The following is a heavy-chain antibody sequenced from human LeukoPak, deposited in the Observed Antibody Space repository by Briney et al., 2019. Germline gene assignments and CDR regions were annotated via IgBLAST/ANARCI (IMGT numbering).Heavy chain of an antibody. CDR1: GFTFSSYW. D-gene: IGHD6-19*01. V-gene: IGHV3-7*01. J-gene: IGHJ5*02. CDR3: ARLVYSSGWYDSWFDP. Sequence: TGGSLRLSCAASGFTFSSYWMSWVRQAPGKGLEWVANIKQDGSEKYYVDSVKGRFTISRDNAKNSLYLQMNSLRAEDMAVYYCARLVYSSGWYDSWFDPWGQGTLVTVSP. CDR2: IKQDGSEK.